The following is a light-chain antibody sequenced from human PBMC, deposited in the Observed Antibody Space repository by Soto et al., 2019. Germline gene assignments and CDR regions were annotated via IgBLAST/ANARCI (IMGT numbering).Light chain of an antibody. CDR2: DNN. J-gene: IGLJ1*01. V-gene: IGLV1-51*01. Sequence: QSVLTQPPSVAAAPGQKVTISCSGSSSNIGNNYVSWYQQLPGTAPKLLIYDNNKRPSGIPDRFSGSKSGTSATLGITGLQTGYEADYYCRTWDSSLSAAYVFGTGTKLTVL. CDR1: SSNIGNNY. CDR3: RTWDSSLSAAYV.